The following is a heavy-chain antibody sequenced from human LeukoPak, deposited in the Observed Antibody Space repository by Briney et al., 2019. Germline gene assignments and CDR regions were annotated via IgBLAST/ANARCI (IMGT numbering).Heavy chain of an antibody. CDR3: ARSSSNMVVVTAIRMVFDY. J-gene: IGHJ4*02. D-gene: IGHD2-21*02. CDR2: IIRSSSYI. V-gene: IGHV3-21*01. Sequence: GGSLRLSCAASGFTFHFYSMTWVRQAPGKGLEWVSSIIRSSSYIYYADSVKGRFTISRDNAKNSLYLQMNSLRAEDTAVYYCARSSSNMVVVTAIRMVFDYWGQGTLVTVSS. CDR1: GFTFHFYS.